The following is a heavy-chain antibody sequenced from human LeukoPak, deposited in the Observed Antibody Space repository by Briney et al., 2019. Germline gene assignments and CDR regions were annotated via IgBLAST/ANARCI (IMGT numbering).Heavy chain of an antibody. CDR1: GYTFTSYG. J-gene: IGHJ4*02. Sequence: SVKVSCKASGYTFTSYGISWVRQAPGQGLEWMGGIIPIFGTANYAQKFQGRVTITADESTSTAYMELSSLRSEDTAVYYCARGARVIIWGFDYWGQGTLVTVSS. D-gene: IGHD3-10*01. CDR2: IIPIFGTA. V-gene: IGHV1-69*13. CDR3: ARGARVIIWGFDY.